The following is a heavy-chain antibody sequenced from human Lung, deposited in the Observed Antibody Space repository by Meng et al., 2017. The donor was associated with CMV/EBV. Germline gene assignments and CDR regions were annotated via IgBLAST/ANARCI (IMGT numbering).Heavy chain of an antibody. CDR2: IAFDGSNK. D-gene: IGHD6-19*01. Sequence: SCAVSGFTLSNDGMHWVRQAPGKGLEWVALIAFDGSNKYYADFVKGRFTISRDNSKNTLDLQMNSLRAEDTAVYYCAKDREWLALDYWGQGTRVTVSS. CDR1: GFTLSNDG. CDR3: AKDREWLALDY. V-gene: IGHV3-30*18. J-gene: IGHJ4*02.